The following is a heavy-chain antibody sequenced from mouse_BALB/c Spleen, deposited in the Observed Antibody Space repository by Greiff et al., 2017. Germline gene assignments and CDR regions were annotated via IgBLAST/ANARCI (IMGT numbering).Heavy chain of an antibody. J-gene: IGHJ4*01. CDR3: ARAPYYYGRSAMDY. CDR2: ISSGGSYT. V-gene: IGHV5-9-4*01. Sequence: DVQLVESGGGLVKPGGSLKLSCAASGFTFSSYAMSWVRQSPEKRLEWVAEISSGGSYTYYPDTVTGRFTISRDNAKNTLYLEMSSLRSEDTAMYYCARAPYYYGRSAMDYWGQGTSVTVSS. D-gene: IGHD1-1*01. CDR1: GFTFSSYA.